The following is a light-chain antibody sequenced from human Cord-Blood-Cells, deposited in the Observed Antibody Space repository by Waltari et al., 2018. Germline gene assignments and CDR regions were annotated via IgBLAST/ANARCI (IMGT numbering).Light chain of an antibody. J-gene: IGKJ4*01. CDR2: YAS. CDR3: KQYYRTLLT. Sequence: SQLPQSPISRSGSVGDRLTITCWASQGISSYLAWYQQKPAKAPKLFIYYASNLQSGVLSRVSRRGSWTDYTLIISSLQPEDLTTYYCKQYYRTLLTFGGGTNVEIK. V-gene: IGKV1D-43*01. CDR1: QGISSY.